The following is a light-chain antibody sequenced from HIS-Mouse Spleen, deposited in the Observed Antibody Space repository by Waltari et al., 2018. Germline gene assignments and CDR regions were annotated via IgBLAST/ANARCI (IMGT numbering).Light chain of an antibody. CDR2: KVS. Sequence: DVVMTQSPLSLPVTLGQPASSPCRSSQSLLYRDGNTYLNWFQQRPGQSPRRLIYKVSNRDSGVPDRFSGSGSGTDFTLKISRVEAEDVGVYYCMQGTHWPPTFGQGTKVEIK. J-gene: IGKJ1*01. V-gene: IGKV2-30*01. CDR1: QSLLYRDGNTY. CDR3: MQGTHWPPT.